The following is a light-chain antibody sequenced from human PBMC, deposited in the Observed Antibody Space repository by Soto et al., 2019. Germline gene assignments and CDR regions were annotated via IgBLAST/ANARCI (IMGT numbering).Light chain of an antibody. CDR2: SAS. CDR3: QQIDSYPVT. Sequence: DIQLTQSPAFLSASVGDKVTITCRASQGISTFLAWYQQKPGKAPNLLIYSASTLQSGVPSRFSGSGSGTEFTLTISSLQPGDFATYFCQQIDSYPVTFGGGTKVEMK. CDR1: QGISTF. J-gene: IGKJ4*01. V-gene: IGKV1-9*01.